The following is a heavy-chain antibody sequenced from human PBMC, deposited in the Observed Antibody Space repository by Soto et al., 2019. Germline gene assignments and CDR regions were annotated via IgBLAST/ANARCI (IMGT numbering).Heavy chain of an antibody. CDR3: AKDLDSSHYYRGGGG. CDR2: ISGSGGST. V-gene: IGHV3-23*01. Sequence: VQLLESGGGLVQPGGSLRLSCTASGFTFSTYAMSWVRQAPGKGLEWVSSISGSGGSTYYADSVKGRFTISRDNSKNTLCLQVNSRRAEDTAVYYCAKDLDSSHYYRGGGGWGQGTLVTVSS. J-gene: IGHJ4*02. CDR1: GFTFSTYA. D-gene: IGHD6-13*01.